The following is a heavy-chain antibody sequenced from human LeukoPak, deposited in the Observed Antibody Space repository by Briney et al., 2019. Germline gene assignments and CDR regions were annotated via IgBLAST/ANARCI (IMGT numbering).Heavy chain of an antibody. D-gene: IGHD6-19*01. Sequence: GGSLRLSCAASGFTFSDYYMSWIRQAPGKGLEWVSHISRSGSTRYYADSLKGRFTISRDNAKNTLYLQMNSLRAEDTAVYYCARDLGAVAGTLGYYYYYGMDVWGQGTTVTVSS. CDR1: GFTFSDYY. V-gene: IGHV3-11*04. J-gene: IGHJ6*02. CDR3: ARDLGAVAGTLGYYYYYGMDV. CDR2: ISRSGSTR.